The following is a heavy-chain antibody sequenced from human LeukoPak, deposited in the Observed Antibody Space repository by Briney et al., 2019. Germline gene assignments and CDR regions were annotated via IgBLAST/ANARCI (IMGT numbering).Heavy chain of an antibody. J-gene: IGHJ4*02. CDR3: ARDTYYDFWSGYYSGGLDY. V-gene: IGHV3-66*01. D-gene: IGHD3-3*01. CDR2: IYSGGNT. Sequence: GGSLRLSCAASGFTFSSYSMNWVRQAPGKGLEWVSVIYSGGNTDYADSVKGRFTISRDNSKNTLYLQMNSLKAEDTAVYYCARDTYYDFWSGYYSGGLDYWGQGTLVTVSS. CDR1: GFTFSSYS.